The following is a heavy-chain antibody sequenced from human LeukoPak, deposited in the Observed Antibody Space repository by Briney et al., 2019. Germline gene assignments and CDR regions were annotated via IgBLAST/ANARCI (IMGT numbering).Heavy chain of an antibody. CDR1: GFTFSSYS. CDR2: ISSSRSYI. Sequence: PGGSLRLSCAASGFTFSSYSMNWVRQAPGKGLEWVSSISSSRSYIYYADSVKGRFTISRDNAKNSLYLQMNSLRAEDTAVYYCASESVTMIVVVGYWGQGTLVTVSS. J-gene: IGHJ4*02. CDR3: ASESVTMIVVVGY. V-gene: IGHV3-21*01. D-gene: IGHD3-22*01.